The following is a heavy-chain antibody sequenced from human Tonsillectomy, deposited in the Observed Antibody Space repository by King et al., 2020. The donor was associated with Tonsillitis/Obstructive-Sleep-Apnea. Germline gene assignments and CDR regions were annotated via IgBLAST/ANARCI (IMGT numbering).Heavy chain of an antibody. V-gene: IGHV3-9*01. J-gene: IGHJ3*01. Sequence: DVQLVESGGGLVQPGRSLRLSCAASGFTFDDYAMHWVRRAPGKGLEWVSGISWNSGTTGYAESVKGRFTISRDNARNSLYLQMNILRPEDTALYYCAKDMGYSRSSNHAVADDAFDVWGPGTMVTVSS. CDR1: GFTFDDYA. D-gene: IGHD6-6*01. CDR2: ISWNSGTT. CDR3: AKDMGYSRSSNHAVADDAFDV.